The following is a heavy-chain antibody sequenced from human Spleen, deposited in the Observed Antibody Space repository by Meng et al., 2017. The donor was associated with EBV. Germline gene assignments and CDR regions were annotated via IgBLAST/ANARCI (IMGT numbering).Heavy chain of an antibody. D-gene: IGHD2-8*01. CDR2: AYPSGNT. J-gene: IGHJ1*01. V-gene: IGHV4-4*02. CDR3: ARVGSDYANFQV. CDR1: GGPVSRPNW. Sequence: QEQPEGSGPGLGKPSGALSLSCVVAGGPVSRPNWWSWVRQPPGKGLEWIGEAYPSGNTNYNPSLKSRVTISVDKSKNQFSMNLSSVTAADTAIYYCARVGSDYANFQVWGPGTLVTVSS.